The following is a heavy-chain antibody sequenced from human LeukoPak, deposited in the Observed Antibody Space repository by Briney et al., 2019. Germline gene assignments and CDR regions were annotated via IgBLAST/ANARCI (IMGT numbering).Heavy chain of an antibody. CDR2: INPSGGST. D-gene: IGHD3-22*01. CDR3: ARAVSRGAITMIVVVTSRGAFDI. J-gene: IGHJ3*02. V-gene: IGHV1-46*01. Sequence: ASVKVSCKASGYTFTSYYMHWVRQAPGQGLEWMGIINPSGGSTSYAQKFQGRVTMTRDMSTGTVYMELSSLRSEDTAVYYCARAVSRGAITMIVVVTSRGAFDIWGQGTMVTVSS. CDR1: GYTFTSYY.